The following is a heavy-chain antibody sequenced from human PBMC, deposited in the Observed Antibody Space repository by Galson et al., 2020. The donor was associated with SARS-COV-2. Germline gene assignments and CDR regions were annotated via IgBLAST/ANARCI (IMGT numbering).Heavy chain of an antibody. J-gene: IGHJ3*02. CDR2: ISSSGSTI. CDR3: ARAALDIVVVVAHDAFDI. Sequence: GESLKISCAASGFTFSSYEMNWVRQAPGKGLEWVSYISSSGSTIYYADSVKGRFTISRDNAKNSLYLQMNSLRAEDTAVYYCARAALDIVVVVAHDAFDIWGQGTMVTVSS. V-gene: IGHV3-48*03. CDR1: GFTFSSYE. D-gene: IGHD2-15*01.